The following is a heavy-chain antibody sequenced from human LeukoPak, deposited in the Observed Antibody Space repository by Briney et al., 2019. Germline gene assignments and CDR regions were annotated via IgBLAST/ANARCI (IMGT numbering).Heavy chain of an antibody. CDR1: GYTFTSYY. Sequence: ASVKVSCKASGYTFTSYYMHWVRQAPGQGLEWMGIINPSGGSTSYAQKFQGRVTMTRDTSISTAYMELSRLRSDDTAVYYCARSERWGLDYWGQGTLVTVSS. CDR3: ARSERWGLDY. J-gene: IGHJ4*02. D-gene: IGHD4-23*01. V-gene: IGHV1-46*01. CDR2: INPSGGST.